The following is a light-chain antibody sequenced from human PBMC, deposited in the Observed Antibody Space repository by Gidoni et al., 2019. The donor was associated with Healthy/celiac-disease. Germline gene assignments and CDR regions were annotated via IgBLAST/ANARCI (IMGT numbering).Light chain of an antibody. CDR2: AAS. CDR1: QSISSY. J-gene: IGKJ2*01. Sequence: DIQMTQSPSSLSASLGDRVTITCRASQSISSYLNWYQQKPGKAPKLLIYAASSLQSGVPSRFSGXGXGTDFTLTISSLQPEDFATYYCQQSYSXPXTFGQGTKLEIK. CDR3: QQSYSXPXT. V-gene: IGKV1-39*01.